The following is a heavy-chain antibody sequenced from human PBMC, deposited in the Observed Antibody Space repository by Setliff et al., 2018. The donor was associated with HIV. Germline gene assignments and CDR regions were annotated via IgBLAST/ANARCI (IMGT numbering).Heavy chain of an antibody. V-gene: IGHV4-39*01. CDR1: GGSISSSNYY. CDR2: IYYSGST. J-gene: IGHJ4*02. Sequence: SSETLSLTCTVSGGSISSSNYYWGWLRQPPGKGLEWIGSIYYSGSTYYNPSLKSRVTISVDTSKNQFSLKLSSVTAADTAVYHCARRVILSYGYYFDYWGQGTLVTVSS. D-gene: IGHD3-16*02. CDR3: ARRVILSYGYYFDY.